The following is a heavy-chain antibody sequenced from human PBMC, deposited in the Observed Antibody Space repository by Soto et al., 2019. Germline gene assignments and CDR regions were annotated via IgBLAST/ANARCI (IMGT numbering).Heavy chain of an antibody. V-gene: IGHV4-59*01. D-gene: IGHD4-4*01. CDR1: GGSISSYY. J-gene: IGHJ4*02. Sequence: QVQLQESGPGLVKPSETLSLTCTVSGGSISSYYWSWIRQPPGKGLEWLGYIYYSGSTNYNPSLKSRVTVSVDTSTHQFSLKLISVTAADTAVYYCASTRWEGSDYSNYVFDYWGQGTLVTVSS. CDR3: ASTRWEGSDYSNYVFDY. CDR2: IYYSGST.